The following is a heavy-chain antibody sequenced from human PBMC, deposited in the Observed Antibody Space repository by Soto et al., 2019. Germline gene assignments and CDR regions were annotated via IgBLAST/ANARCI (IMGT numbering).Heavy chain of an antibody. CDR1: GGTFSSYA. D-gene: IGHD1-7*01. V-gene: IGHV1-69*01. CDR2: IIPIFGTA. CDR3: ASQGTLAFDI. Sequence: GXSVKVSCKASGGTFSSYAISWVRQAPGQGLEWMGGIIPIFGTANYAQKFQGRVTITADESTSTAYMELSSLRSEDTAVYYCASQGTLAFDIWGQGTMVTVSS. J-gene: IGHJ3*02.